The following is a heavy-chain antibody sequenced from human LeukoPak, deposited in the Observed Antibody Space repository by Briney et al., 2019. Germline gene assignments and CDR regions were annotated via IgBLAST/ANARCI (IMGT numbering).Heavy chain of an antibody. CDR3: ARQAGVA. CDR1: GFSINNYW. Sequence: GGSLRLSCAVSGFSINNYWMTWYRQAPGKGLECVAHIKGDASEKHYVDSVKGRFTISRHNAENSLYLQMNSLGAEDTAVYYCARQAGVAWGQGTLVTVSS. CDR2: IKGDASEK. V-gene: IGHV3-7*01. D-gene: IGHD6-19*01. J-gene: IGHJ5*02.